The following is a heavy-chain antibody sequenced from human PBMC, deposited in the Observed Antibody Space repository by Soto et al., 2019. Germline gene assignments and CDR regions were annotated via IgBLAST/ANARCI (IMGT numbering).Heavy chain of an antibody. D-gene: IGHD3-10*02. J-gene: IGHJ5*02. V-gene: IGHV1-3*01. CDR2: INAGNGNT. Sequence: ASVKVSCKASGYTFTSYAMHWVRQAPGQRLEWMGWINAGNGNTKYSQKFQGRVTITRDTSASTAYMELSSLRSEDTAVYYCARDSFPQDNSFVWGALGRFGPWGQGTLVTVSS. CDR1: GYTFTSYA. CDR3: ARDSFPQDNSFVWGALGRFGP.